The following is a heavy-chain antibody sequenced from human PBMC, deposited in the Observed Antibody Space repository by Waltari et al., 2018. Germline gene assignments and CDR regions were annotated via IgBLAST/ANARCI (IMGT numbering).Heavy chain of an antibody. D-gene: IGHD3-22*01. CDR3: ARNLYYDSSGYYFFDY. Sequence: QLQLQESGPGLVKPSETLSLTCTVSGGSISSSSYYWGWIRQPPGKGLEWIGSIYYSGSTYYNPSLKSRVTISVDTSKNQFSLKLSSVTAADTAAYYCARNLYYDSSGYYFFDYWGQGTLVTVSS. CDR1: GGSISSSSYY. J-gene: IGHJ4*02. V-gene: IGHV4-39*07. CDR2: IYYSGST.